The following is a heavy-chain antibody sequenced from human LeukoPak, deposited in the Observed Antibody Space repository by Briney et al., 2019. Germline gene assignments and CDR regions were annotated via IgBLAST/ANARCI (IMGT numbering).Heavy chain of an antibody. Sequence: GGSLRLSCAASGFPFSANWMHWVRQAPEKGLVWVSRINDDGSRTYYADSVEGRFTISRDNAKSSVYLQMDSLRAEDMALYYCATKVPGTSHFSSWGQGALVTVSS. D-gene: IGHD4/OR15-4a*01. CDR1: GFPFSANW. CDR2: INDDGSRT. CDR3: ATKVPGTSHFSS. V-gene: IGHV3-74*01. J-gene: IGHJ4*02.